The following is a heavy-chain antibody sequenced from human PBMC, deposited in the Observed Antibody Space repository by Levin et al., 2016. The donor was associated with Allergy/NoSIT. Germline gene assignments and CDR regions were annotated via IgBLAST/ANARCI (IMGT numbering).Heavy chain of an antibody. J-gene: IGHJ4*02. CDR1: DRSFIGYY. CDR3: ARENWGKLDS. CDR2: IKHSGGT. V-gene: IGHV4-34*01. D-gene: IGHD7-27*01. Sequence: SETLSLTCAVFDRSFIGYYWTWVRQTPGKGLEWIGEIKHSGGTNYNPSLKSRISMSVDMPKKQFSLRLNSVTGADTAVYYCARENWGKLDSWGQGTLVTVSS.